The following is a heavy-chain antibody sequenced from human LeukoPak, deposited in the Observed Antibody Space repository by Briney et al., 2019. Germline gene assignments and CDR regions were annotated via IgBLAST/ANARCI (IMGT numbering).Heavy chain of an antibody. CDR1: GFTFSSYA. V-gene: IGHV3-23*01. Sequence: GGSLRLSCAASGFTFSSYAMSWVRQAPGKGLGWVSAISGSGGSTYYADSVKGRFTISRDNSKNTLYLQMNSLRAEDTAVYYCAKDLGGGASEGYWAFDIWGQGTMVTVSS. J-gene: IGHJ3*02. CDR3: AKDLGGGASEGYWAFDI. D-gene: IGHD6-13*01. CDR2: ISGSGGST.